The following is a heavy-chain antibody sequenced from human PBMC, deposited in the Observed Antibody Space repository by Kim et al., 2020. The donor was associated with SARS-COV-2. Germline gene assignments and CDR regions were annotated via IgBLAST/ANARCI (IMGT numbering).Heavy chain of an antibody. Sequence: KLQGRVTMTTDTSTSTAYMELRSLRSDDTAVYYCARDRGIAAAEPNWFDPWGQGTLVTVSS. V-gene: IGHV1-18*01. J-gene: IGHJ5*02. CDR3: ARDRGIAAAEPNWFDP. D-gene: IGHD6-13*01.